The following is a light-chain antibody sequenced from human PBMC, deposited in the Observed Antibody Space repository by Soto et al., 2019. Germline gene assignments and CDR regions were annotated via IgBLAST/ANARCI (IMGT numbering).Light chain of an antibody. J-gene: IGLJ3*02. CDR2: SNN. CDR1: SSNIGSNT. CDR3: AAWDDSLNGRV. Sequence: QSVLTQPPSASGTPGQRVTISCSGSSSNIGSNTVNWYQQLPGTAPKPLIYSNNQRPSGVPVRFSGSKSGTSASLAISGLQSEDEADYYCAAWDDSLNGRVFGGGTKLTVL. V-gene: IGLV1-44*01.